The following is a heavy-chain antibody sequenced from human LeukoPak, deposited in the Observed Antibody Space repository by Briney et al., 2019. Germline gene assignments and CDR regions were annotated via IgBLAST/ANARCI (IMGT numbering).Heavy chain of an antibody. D-gene: IGHD2-21*02. J-gene: IGHJ4*02. CDR1: GFTFSSYS. CDR2: INSNSIYI. CDR3: ARLVVVTAKNYYFDY. V-gene: IGHV3-21*01. Sequence: PGGFLRLSCAASGFTFSSYSINWVRQAQGKRLEWVSSINSNSIYIYYADSVKGRFTISRDNAKNSLFLQMNSLRAEDTAIYYCARLVVVTAKNYYFDYWGQGTLVTVSS.